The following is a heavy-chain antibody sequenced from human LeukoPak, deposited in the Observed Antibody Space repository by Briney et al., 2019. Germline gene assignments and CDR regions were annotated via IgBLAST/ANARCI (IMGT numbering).Heavy chain of an antibody. CDR1: GFTFSSYA. D-gene: IGHD2-15*01. J-gene: IGHJ6*02. CDR2: ISGSGGST. Sequence: GVSLRLSCAASGFTFSSYAMSWVRHAPGKGLEGVSAISGSGGSTYYADSVKGRFTISRYNSKNTLYLQINSLRAEDTAVYYCAKALGGIVVVVAAIAGMDVWGQGTTVTVSS. CDR3: AKALGGIVVVVAAIAGMDV. V-gene: IGHV3-23*01.